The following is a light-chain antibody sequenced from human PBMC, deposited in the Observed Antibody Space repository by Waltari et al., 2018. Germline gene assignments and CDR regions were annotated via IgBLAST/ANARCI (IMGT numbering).Light chain of an antibody. J-gene: IGLJ1*01. V-gene: IGLV2-23*01. CDR2: EGS. CDR3: CSYAGSNILKV. Sequence: QSALTQPASVSGPPGPSIPIPCTGTSRDAGGYNLVPWYQQYPGQAPKLIIYEGSKRPSGVSDRFSGSKSGNTASLTISGLQSEDEADYYCCSYAGSNILKVFGTGTKVTVL. CDR1: SRDAGGYNL.